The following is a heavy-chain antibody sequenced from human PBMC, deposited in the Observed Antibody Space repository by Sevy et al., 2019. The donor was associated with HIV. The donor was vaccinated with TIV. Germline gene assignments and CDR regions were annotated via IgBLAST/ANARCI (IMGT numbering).Heavy chain of an antibody. J-gene: IGHJ5*02. CDR2: ISYDGSNK. CDR3: ARDLSGSLAARVDL. D-gene: IGHD6-6*01. Sequence: GGSLRISCAASGFTFSSYPMHWVRQAPGWGLEWVAIISYDGSNKYYADSVKGRFTISRDNSKSTLYLQMNTLRIEDTAIYYCARDLSGSLAARVDLWGQGTLVTVSS. CDR1: GFTFSSYP. V-gene: IGHV3-30*03.